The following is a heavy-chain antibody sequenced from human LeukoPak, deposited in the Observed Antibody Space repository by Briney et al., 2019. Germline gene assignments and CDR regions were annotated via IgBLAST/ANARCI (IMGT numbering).Heavy chain of an antibody. CDR1: GFTFDDFG. CDR2: INWNGVST. V-gene: IGHV3-20*04. D-gene: IGHD7-27*01. J-gene: IGHJ6*03. CDR3: ARDHWDYYYYMDV. Sequence: GGSLRLSCAASGFTFDDFGMAWVRQAPGKGLEWVSAINWNGVSTGYADSVKGRFIISRQNAKNSLYMQMNSLRAEDTALYYCARDHWDYYYYMDVWGKGTTVTVSS.